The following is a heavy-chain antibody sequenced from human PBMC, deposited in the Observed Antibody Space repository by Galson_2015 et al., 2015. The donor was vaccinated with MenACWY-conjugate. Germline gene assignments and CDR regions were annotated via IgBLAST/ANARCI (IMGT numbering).Heavy chain of an antibody. CDR1: GYSFTSYW. D-gene: IGHD2-2*02. V-gene: IGHV5-51*01. CDR3: ARVEAVPAAIGWYYYGRDV. J-gene: IGHJ6*02. Sequence: QSGAEVKKPGVSLKISCKGSGYSFTSYWIGWVRQMPGKGLEWMGIIYPGDSDTRYSPSFQGRVTSSADKSISTGYLQWSSLKASDTAMYYCARVEAVPAAIGWYYYGRDVWAQGTTVTVSS. CDR2: IYPGDSDT.